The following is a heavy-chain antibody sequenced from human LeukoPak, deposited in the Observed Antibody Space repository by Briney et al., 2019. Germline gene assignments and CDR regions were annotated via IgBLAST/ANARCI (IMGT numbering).Heavy chain of an antibody. CDR1: GFTFSSYA. V-gene: IGHV3-64D*09. D-gene: IGHD5-18*01. CDR2: ISSNGGST. J-gene: IGHJ4*02. CDR3: LKDSIGDTAMLEFHY. Sequence: GGSLRLSCSASGFTFSSYAMHWVRQAPGKGLEYVSAISSNGGSTYYADSVKGRFTISRDNSKNTLYLQMSSLRAEDTAVYYCLKDSIGDTAMLEFHYWGQGTLVTVSS.